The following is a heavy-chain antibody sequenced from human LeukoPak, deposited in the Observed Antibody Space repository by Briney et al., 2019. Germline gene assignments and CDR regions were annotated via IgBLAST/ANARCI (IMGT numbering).Heavy chain of an antibody. CDR3: ARGPHPNYGDYPLDY. J-gene: IGHJ4*02. CDR1: GFTFSSYG. Sequence: GRSLRLSCAASGFTFSSYGMHWVRQAPGKGLEWVAVISYDGSNKYYADSVKGRFTISRDNSKNTLYLQMNSLRAEDTAVYYCARGPHPNYGDYPLDYWGQGTLVTVSS. D-gene: IGHD4-17*01. V-gene: IGHV3-30*03. CDR2: ISYDGSNK.